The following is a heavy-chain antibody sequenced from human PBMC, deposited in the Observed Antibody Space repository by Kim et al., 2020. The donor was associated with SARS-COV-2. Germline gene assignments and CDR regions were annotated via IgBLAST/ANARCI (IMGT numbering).Heavy chain of an antibody. J-gene: IGHJ6*02. CDR2: IYHSGGT. V-gene: IGHV4-4*02. CDR3: ARTYIVVVPAAMGYYYYGMDI. Sequence: SETLSLTCAVSGGSISSSNWWSWVRQPPGKGLEWIGEIYHSGGTNYNPSLKSRVTISVDKSKNQFSLKLSSVTAADTAVYYCARTYIVVVPAAMGYYYYGMDICGQGTTVTVSS. D-gene: IGHD2-2*01. CDR1: GGSISSSNW.